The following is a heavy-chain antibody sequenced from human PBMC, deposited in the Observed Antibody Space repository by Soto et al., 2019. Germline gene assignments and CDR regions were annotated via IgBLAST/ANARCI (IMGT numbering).Heavy chain of an antibody. D-gene: IGHD3-22*01. CDR1: GDSISSYF. V-gene: IGHV4-59*01. J-gene: IGHJ3*01. CDR3: AKAVKYYDSTGYDAFAV. Sequence: SETLSLTCTVSGDSISSYFWTWIRQPPGKALEWIGYMFHSGRTNYNPSLTSLVTMSADTSNNQFSLTLTSVTAADTAVYYCAKAVKYYDSTGYDAFAVWGQGIMVTVSS. CDR2: MFHSGRT.